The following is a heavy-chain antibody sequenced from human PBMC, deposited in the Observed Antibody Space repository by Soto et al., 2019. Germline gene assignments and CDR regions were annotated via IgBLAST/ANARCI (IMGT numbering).Heavy chain of an antibody. CDR3: ARDSNDFWSGKDYYYYYGMDV. CDR1: GFTFSSYG. Sequence: GGSLRLSCAASGFTFSSYGMHWVRQAPGKGLEWVAVIWYDGSNKYYADSVKGRFTISRDNSKNTLYLQMNSLRAEDTAVYYCARDSNDFWSGKDYYYYYGMDVWGQGTTVTVSS. CDR2: IWYDGSNK. J-gene: IGHJ6*02. D-gene: IGHD3-3*01. V-gene: IGHV3-33*01.